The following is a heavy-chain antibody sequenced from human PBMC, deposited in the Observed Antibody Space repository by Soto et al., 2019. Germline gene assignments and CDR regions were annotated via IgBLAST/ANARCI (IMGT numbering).Heavy chain of an antibody. Sequence: SETLSLTCAVYGGSFSGYYWSWIRQPPGKGLEWIGEINHSGSTNYNPSLKSRVTISVDTSKNQFSLKLSSVTAADTAVYYCARVRGGYCSGGSCYHHWYFDLWGRGTLVTVSS. J-gene: IGHJ2*01. CDR1: GGSFSGYY. CDR3: ARVRGGYCSGGSCYHHWYFDL. CDR2: INHSGST. V-gene: IGHV4-34*01. D-gene: IGHD2-15*01.